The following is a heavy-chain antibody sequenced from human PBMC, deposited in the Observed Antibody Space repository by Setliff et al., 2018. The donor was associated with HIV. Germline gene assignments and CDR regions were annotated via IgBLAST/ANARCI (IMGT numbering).Heavy chain of an antibody. J-gene: IGHJ6*03. Sequence: ASVKVSCKASGYTFTSYYMHWVRQAPGQGLEWMGIINPSGGTISYAQKFQGRVTMTGDTSTSTVYMELSSLRSEDTAVYYCARDGYYNSWSGYGYYYYYMDVWGKGATVTVSS. D-gene: IGHD3-3*01. CDR1: GYTFTSYY. CDR2: INPSGGTI. V-gene: IGHV1-46*01. CDR3: ARDGYYNSWSGYGYYYYYMDV.